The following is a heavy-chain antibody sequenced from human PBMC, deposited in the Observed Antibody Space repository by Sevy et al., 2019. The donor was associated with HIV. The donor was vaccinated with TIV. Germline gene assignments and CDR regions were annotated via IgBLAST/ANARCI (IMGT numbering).Heavy chain of an antibody. J-gene: IGHJ4*02. CDR3: VRADPGQYFDS. CDR1: GDTFSNYY. CDR2: ISPDGDSA. V-gene: IGHV1-46*01. Sequence: ASVKISCEASGDTFSNYYIHWVRQAPGQGLEWMGIISPDGDSANYTQQFQGRVTMTRDTSTSTIYMELSSLRSEDTAFYYCVRADPGQYFDSWGQGTLVTVSS.